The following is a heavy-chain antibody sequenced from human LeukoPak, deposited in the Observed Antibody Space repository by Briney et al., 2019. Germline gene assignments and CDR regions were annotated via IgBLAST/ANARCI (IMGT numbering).Heavy chain of an antibody. CDR2: IRSKANSYAT. V-gene: IGHV3-73*01. Sequence: GGSLKLSCAASGFTFSGSAMHWVRQASGKGLEWVGRIRSKANSYATAYAASVKGRFTISRDDSKNTAYLQMNSLKTEDTAVYYCTRPRGQYDILTGGTDYWGQGTLVTVSS. D-gene: IGHD3-9*01. CDR3: TRPRGQYDILTGGTDY. J-gene: IGHJ4*02. CDR1: GFTFSGSA.